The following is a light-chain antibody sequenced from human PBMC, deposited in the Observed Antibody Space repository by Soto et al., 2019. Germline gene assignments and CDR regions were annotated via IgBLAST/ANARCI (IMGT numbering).Light chain of an antibody. CDR3: CSYAGSYTLV. CDR1: SSDVGGYNY. Sequence: QSVLTQPRSVSGSPGQSVTISCTGTSSDVGGYNYVSWYQQHPGKAPKLMIXXXXKXXXXXPXXXXGSKSGNTASLTISGXXXXXXXXXYCCSYAGSYTLVFGGGTKLTVL. CDR2: XXX. V-gene: IGLV2-11*01. J-gene: IGLJ2*01.